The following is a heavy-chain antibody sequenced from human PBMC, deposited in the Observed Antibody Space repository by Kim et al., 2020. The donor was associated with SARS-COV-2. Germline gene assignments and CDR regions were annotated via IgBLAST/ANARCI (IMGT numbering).Heavy chain of an antibody. CDR1: GFTFSNAW. D-gene: IGHD3-10*01. CDR2: IKSKTDGGTT. J-gene: IGHJ5*02. Sequence: GGSLRLSCAASGFTFSNAWMSWVRQAPGKGLEWVGRIKSKTDGGTTDYAAPVKGRFTISRDDSKNTLYLQMNSLKTEDTAVYYCTTVWWDITMVRGGKNWFDPWGQGTLVTVSS. CDR3: TTVWWDITMVRGGKNWFDP. V-gene: IGHV3-15*01.